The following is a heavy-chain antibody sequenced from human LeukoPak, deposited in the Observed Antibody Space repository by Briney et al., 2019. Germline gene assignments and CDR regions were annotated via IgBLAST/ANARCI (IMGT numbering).Heavy chain of an antibody. CDR2: ISSSSSTI. CDR3: ARSPVGYSGYDYVGYFDY. Sequence: GGSLRLSCAASGFTFSSYSMNWVRQAPGKGLEWVSYISSSSSTIYYADSVKGRFTISRDNAKNSLYLQMNSLRAEDTAVYYCARSPVGYSGYDYVGYFDYWGQGTLVTVSS. D-gene: IGHD5-12*01. CDR1: GFTFSSYS. V-gene: IGHV3-48*04. J-gene: IGHJ4*02.